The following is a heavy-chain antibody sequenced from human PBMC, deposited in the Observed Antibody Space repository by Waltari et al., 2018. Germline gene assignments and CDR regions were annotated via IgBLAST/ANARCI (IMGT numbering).Heavy chain of an antibody. CDR2: ISFSGTT. Sequence: QVRLEQWGADLLKPSETLSLTCAISSGSLNAYFWTWIRQSPGGGLEWIGDISFSGTTNYNPSLESRVSMSVDVSKNQFSLKLTSVTAADTAVYYCARTYLYYGSGRSELDYWGRGTLVTVSS. D-gene: IGHD3-10*01. CDR1: SGSLNAYF. J-gene: IGHJ4*02. V-gene: IGHV4-34*01. CDR3: ARTYLYYGSGRSELDY.